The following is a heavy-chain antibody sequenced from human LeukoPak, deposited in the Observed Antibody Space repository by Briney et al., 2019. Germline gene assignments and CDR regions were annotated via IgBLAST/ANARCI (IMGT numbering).Heavy chain of an antibody. CDR2: IYHSGST. CDR1: GVSISSGGYS. J-gene: IGHJ4*02. Sequence: SETLSLTCAVSGVSISSGGYSWSWIRQPPGRGLEWIGYIYHSGSTYYNPSLKSRVTISVDRSKNQFSLKLSSVTAADTAVYYCAREGCSGGSCYSLAFDYWGQGTLVTVSS. V-gene: IGHV4-30-2*01. D-gene: IGHD2-15*01. CDR3: AREGCSGGSCYSLAFDY.